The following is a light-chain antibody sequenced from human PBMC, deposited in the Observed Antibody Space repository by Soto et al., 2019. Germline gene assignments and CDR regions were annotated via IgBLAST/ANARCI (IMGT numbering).Light chain of an antibody. CDR1: QSVSSN. Sequence: EIVMTQSPATLSVSPGERATLSCRASQSVSSNLAWYQQKPGQAPRLLIYGASTRATGNPARFSGSGSGTEFTLTISSVQSEDCAVYYCQQYNNWPLYAFGQGTKLEIK. V-gene: IGKV3-15*01. CDR2: GAS. CDR3: QQYNNWPLYA. J-gene: IGKJ2*01.